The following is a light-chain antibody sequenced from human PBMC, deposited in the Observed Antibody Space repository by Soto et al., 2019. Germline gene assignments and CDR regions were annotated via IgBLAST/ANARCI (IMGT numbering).Light chain of an antibody. CDR3: CSYAGGSNWV. J-gene: IGLJ3*02. V-gene: IGLV2-23*02. CDR2: EVI. Sequence: QSALTQPDSVSGSPGQSITISCTGTSSDVGSYNLVSWYQQHPGKAPKVIVYEVIKRPSGVSNRFSGSKSGNTAALTISGLQAEDETDYYCCSYAGGSNWVFGGGTKVTVL. CDR1: SSDVGSYNL.